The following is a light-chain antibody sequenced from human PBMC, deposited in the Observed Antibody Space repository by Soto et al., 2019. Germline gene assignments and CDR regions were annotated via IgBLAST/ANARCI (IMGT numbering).Light chain of an antibody. CDR2: DAS. J-gene: IGKJ4*01. CDR3: QQRSNWPLT. V-gene: IGKV3-11*01. CDR1: QSVSNH. Sequence: EIVLTQSPATLSLSPGERATLSCRASQSVSNHLAWYQQKPGQAPRLLIYDASNRATGIPAKFSGSGSGTDFTLTISSLEPGDFAVYYCQQRSNWPLTFGGGTKVEIK.